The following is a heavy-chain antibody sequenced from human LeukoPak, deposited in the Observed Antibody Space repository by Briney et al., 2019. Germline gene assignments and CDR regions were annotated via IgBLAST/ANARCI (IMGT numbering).Heavy chain of an antibody. CDR2: IYYSGST. J-gene: IGHJ4*02. CDR3: ARSGSTDFDY. D-gene: IGHD5-12*01. V-gene: IGHV4-30-4*01. CDR1: GGSISSGDYY. Sequence: KPSQTLSLTCTVSGGSISSGDYYWSWIRQPPGKGLEWIGYIYYSGSTYYNPSLKSRVTISLDRSRNHVSLNLTSVTAADTAVYYCARSGSTDFDYWGQGTLVTVSS.